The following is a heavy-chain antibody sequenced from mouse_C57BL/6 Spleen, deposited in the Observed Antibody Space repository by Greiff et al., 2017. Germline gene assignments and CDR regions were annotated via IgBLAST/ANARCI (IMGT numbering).Heavy chain of an antibody. CDR1: GYSITSGYY. Sequence: EVHLVESGPGLVKPSQSLSLTCSVTGYSITSGYYWNWIRQFPGNKLEWMGYISYDGSNNYNPSLKNRISITRDTSKNQFFLKLNSVTTEDTATYYCARDLYGSRFAYWGQGTLVTVSA. CDR2: ISYDGSN. D-gene: IGHD1-1*01. J-gene: IGHJ3*01. CDR3: ARDLYGSRFAY. V-gene: IGHV3-6*01.